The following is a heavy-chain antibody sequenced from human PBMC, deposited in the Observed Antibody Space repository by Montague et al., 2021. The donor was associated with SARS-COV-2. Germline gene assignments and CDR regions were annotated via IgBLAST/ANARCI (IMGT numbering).Heavy chain of an antibody. CDR2: INHSGST. J-gene: IGHJ6*02. D-gene: IGHD4-17*01. CDR1: GGSFSGYY. CDR3: ARALPVTTFFYSYYGMDV. Sequence: SETLSLTCAVYGGSFSGYYWSWIRQPPGKELEWIGEINHSGSTNYNPSLKSRVTISVDTSKNQFSLELSSVTAADTAVYYCARALPVTTFFYSYYGMDVWGQGTTVTVSS. V-gene: IGHV4-34*01.